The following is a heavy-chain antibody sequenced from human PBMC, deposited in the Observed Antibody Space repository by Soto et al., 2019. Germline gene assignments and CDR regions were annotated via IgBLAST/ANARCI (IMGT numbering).Heavy chain of an antibody. J-gene: IGHJ5*02. D-gene: IGHD3-10*01. CDR1: GGSFSGYY. CDR2: INHSGST. V-gene: IGHV4-34*01. CDR3: ARKLLWFGHNWFDP. Sequence: PSETLSLTCAVYGGSFSGYYWSWIRQPPGKGLEWIGEINHSGSTNYNPSLKSRVTISVDTSKNQFSLKLSSVTAADTAVYYCARKLLWFGHNWFDPWGQGTLVTVSS.